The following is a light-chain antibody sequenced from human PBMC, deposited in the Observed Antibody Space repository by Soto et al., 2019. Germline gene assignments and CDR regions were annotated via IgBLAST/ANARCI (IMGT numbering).Light chain of an antibody. Sequence: EIVLTQSPGTLSLSPGERATLSCRASQSVSSSYLAWYQQKPDQAPRLLIYGASSRATSIPDRFSGSGSGTDFTLTISRLEPEDFAVYYCQQYGSSPILTFGGGTKVEIK. CDR2: GAS. CDR3: QQYGSSPILT. CDR1: QSVSSSY. V-gene: IGKV3-20*01. J-gene: IGKJ4*01.